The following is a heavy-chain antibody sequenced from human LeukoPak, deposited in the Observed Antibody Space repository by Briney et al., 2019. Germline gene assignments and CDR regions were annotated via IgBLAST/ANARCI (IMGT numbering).Heavy chain of an antibody. CDR3: ARAWRDGYNLDY. CDR1: GFTFSSYS. V-gene: IGHV3-21*01. J-gene: IGHJ4*02. Sequence: GGSLRLSCAASGFTFSSYSMNWVRQAPGKGLEWVSSISSSSSYIYYADSVKGRFTISRDNAKNSLYLQMNSLRAEDTAVYYCARAWRDGYNLDYWGQGTLVTVSS. D-gene: IGHD5-24*01. CDR2: ISSSSSYI.